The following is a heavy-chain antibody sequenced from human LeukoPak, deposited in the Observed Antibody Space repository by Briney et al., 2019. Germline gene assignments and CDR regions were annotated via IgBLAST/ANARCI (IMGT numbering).Heavy chain of an antibody. CDR3: TRMTAGHDY. J-gene: IGHJ4*02. CDR2: INHSGYT. Sequence: SETLSLTCAVSGVSFNDYYWSWVRQTPGKGLEWIGEINHSGYTNDSPSLKSRVTLSIYTSRKQYSLNLRSVTVADTGIYYCTRMTAGHDYWGQGTLVTVSS. CDR1: GVSFNDYY. V-gene: IGHV4-34*01. D-gene: IGHD2-21*02.